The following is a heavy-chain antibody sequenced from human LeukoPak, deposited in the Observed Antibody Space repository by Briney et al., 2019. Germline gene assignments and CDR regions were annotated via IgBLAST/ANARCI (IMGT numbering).Heavy chain of an antibody. D-gene: IGHD5-24*01. CDR2: MSPNSGNT. CDR1: GYTFTSYD. Sequence: ASVKVSCKASGYTFTSYDINWVRQATGQGLEWMGWMSPNSGNTGYAQKFQGRVTMTRNTSISTAYMELSSLRSEDTAVYYCARTYGMDGYNYNYWGQGTLVTVSS. CDR3: ARTYGMDGYNYNY. V-gene: IGHV1-8*01. J-gene: IGHJ4*02.